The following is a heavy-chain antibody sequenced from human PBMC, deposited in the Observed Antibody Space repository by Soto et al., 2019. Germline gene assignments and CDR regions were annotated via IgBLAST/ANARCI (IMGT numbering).Heavy chain of an antibody. V-gene: IGHV3-7*01. CDR3: ARRLGESDYYYYYYGMDV. CDR2: IKQDGSEK. CDR1: GFTFSSYW. J-gene: IGHJ6*02. D-gene: IGHD3-10*01. Sequence: WGSLRLSCAASGFTFSSYWMSWVRQAPGKGLEWVANIKQDGSEKYYVDSVKGRFTISRDNAKNSLYLQMNSLRAEDTAVYYCARRLGESDYYYYYYGMDVWGQGTTVTVSS.